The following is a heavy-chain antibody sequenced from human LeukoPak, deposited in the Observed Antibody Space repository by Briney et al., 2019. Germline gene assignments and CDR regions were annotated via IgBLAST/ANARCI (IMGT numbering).Heavy chain of an antibody. CDR2: FDPEDGET. CDR3: ATDSRLRYSSSHHLQYNWFDP. V-gene: IGHV1-24*01. CDR1: GYTFTGYY. J-gene: IGHJ5*02. Sequence: GASVKVSCKASGYTFTGYYMHWVRQAPGKGLEWMGGFDPEDGETIYAQKFQGRVTMTEDTSTDTAYMELSSLRSEDTAVYYCATDSRLRYSSSHHLQYNWFDPWGQGTLVTVSS. D-gene: IGHD6-13*01.